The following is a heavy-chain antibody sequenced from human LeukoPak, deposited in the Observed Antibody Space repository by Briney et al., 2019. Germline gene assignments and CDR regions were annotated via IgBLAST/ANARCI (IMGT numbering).Heavy chain of an antibody. CDR2: INAGNGNT. Sequence: ASVKVSCKASGYTFTSYAMHWVRQAPGQRLEWMGWINAGNGNTKYSQKFQGRVTITRDTSASTAYMELSSLRSEDTAVYYCARSLWGYHSGYDFGDYWGQGTLVTVSS. V-gene: IGHV1-3*01. D-gene: IGHD5-12*01. CDR1: GYTFTSYA. CDR3: ARSLWGYHSGYDFGDY. J-gene: IGHJ4*02.